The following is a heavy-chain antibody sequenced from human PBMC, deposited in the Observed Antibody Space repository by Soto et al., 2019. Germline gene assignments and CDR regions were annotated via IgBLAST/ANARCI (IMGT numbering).Heavy chain of an antibody. D-gene: IGHD3-16*01. V-gene: IGHV3-33*01. Sequence: QVQLVESGGVVVQPGRSLRLSRAASGFTFSSYGMHWVRQAPGKGLEWVAVIWYDGSNKYYADSVKGRFTISRDNSKNTLYLQMNSMRAEDTAVYYCARDDGGAGDTYFDYWGQGTLVTVSS. CDR1: GFTFSSYG. CDR2: IWYDGSNK. CDR3: ARDDGGAGDTYFDY. J-gene: IGHJ4*02.